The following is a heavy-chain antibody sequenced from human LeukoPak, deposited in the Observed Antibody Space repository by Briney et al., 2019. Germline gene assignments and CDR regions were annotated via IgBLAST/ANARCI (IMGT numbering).Heavy chain of an antibody. D-gene: IGHD3-22*01. J-gene: IGHJ4*02. CDR3: ARGGGVYYYDSSGYYFDY. Sequence: SVKVSCKASGGTFSSYAISWVRQAPGQGLEWMGGIIPIFGTANYAQKFQGRVTITADESTSTAYMELSSLRSEDTAVYYCARGGGVYYYDSSGYYFDYWGQGTLVTISS. V-gene: IGHV1-69*13. CDR1: GGTFSSYA. CDR2: IIPIFGTA.